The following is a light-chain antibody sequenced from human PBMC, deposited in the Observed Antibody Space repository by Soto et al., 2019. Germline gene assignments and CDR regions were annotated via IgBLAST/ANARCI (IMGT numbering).Light chain of an antibody. V-gene: IGKV3-11*01. CDR1: QSVSSD. J-gene: IGKJ4*01. Sequence: EIVLTQSPATLSLSPGERATLSCRASQSVSSDLAWYQQKPGQAPRLLIYDASNRATGIPAMFSGSGSGTDFTLTISSLEPEDFAVYYCQQRSNWPPAFGGGTKVEIK. CDR2: DAS. CDR3: QQRSNWPPA.